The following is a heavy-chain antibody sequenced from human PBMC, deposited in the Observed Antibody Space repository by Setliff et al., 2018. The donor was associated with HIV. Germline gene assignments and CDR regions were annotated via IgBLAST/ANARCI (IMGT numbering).Heavy chain of an antibody. V-gene: IGHV1-69*10. CDR3: ARVVLKMRSGSYYMLYAFDI. J-gene: IGHJ3*02. CDR2: IIPILGIA. D-gene: IGHD1-26*01. Sequence: SVKVSCKASGYSFTTSGVSWVRQAPGQGLEWMGGIIPILGIANYAQKFQGRVTITTDESTSTAYMELSSLRSEDTAVYYCARVVLKMRSGSYYMLYAFDIWGQGTMVTVSS. CDR1: GYSFTTSG.